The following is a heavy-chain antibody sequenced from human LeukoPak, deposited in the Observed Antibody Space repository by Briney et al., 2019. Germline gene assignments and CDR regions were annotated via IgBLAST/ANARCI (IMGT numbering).Heavy chain of an antibody. CDR3: TNVYTDSGMPD. CDR1: GYTFTGYY. Sequence: ASVKVSCEASGYTFTGYYVYWVRPAPRQGLEWMGWINPNSGGTNYVQKFQGRVTMTRDKSISTVYMELSRLRSDDTAVYYCTNVYTDSGMPDWGQGTLVTVSS. J-gene: IGHJ4*02. D-gene: IGHD3-10*01. V-gene: IGHV1-2*02. CDR2: INPNSGGT.